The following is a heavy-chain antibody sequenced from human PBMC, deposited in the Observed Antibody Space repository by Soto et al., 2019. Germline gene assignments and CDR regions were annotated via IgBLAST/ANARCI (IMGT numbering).Heavy chain of an antibody. D-gene: IGHD1-20*01. Sequence: PGGSLRLSCADSGFTFSSSAMSWVRQAPGKGLEWVSLISVPGGSANYADSVRGRFTISIDNSKNTVYLQMNSLRAEDTAVYYCGGHWYNYWGQGTLVTVSS. CDR3: GGHWYNY. CDR2: ISVPGGSA. CDR1: GFTFSSSA. J-gene: IGHJ4*02. V-gene: IGHV3-23*01.